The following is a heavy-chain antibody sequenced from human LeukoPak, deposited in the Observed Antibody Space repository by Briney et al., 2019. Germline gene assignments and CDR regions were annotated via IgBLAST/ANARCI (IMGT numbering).Heavy chain of an antibody. Sequence: GESLKISCKGSGYSFTSYWIGWVRQMPGKGLEWMGIIYPGDSDTRYSPSFQGQVTISADKPISTAYLQWSSLKASDTAMYYCARRSIAARPGYNWFDPWGQGTLVTVSS. V-gene: IGHV5-51*01. D-gene: IGHD6-6*01. CDR3: ARRSIAARPGYNWFDP. CDR1: GYSFTSYW. J-gene: IGHJ5*02. CDR2: IYPGDSDT.